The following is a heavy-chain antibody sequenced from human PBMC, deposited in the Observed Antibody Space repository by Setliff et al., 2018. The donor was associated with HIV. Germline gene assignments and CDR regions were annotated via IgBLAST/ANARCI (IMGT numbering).Heavy chain of an antibody. V-gene: IGHV1-69*10. D-gene: IGHD6-19*01. Sequence: ASVKVSCKASGGTFSSYAISWVRQAPGQGLEWMGGIIPILGIANYAQKFQGRVTITADKSTSTAYMELSSLRSEDTAVYYCARAVSGWYARKPSFDYWGQGTLVTVS. CDR2: IIPILGIA. CDR3: ARAVSGWYARKPSFDY. J-gene: IGHJ4*02. CDR1: GGTFSSYA.